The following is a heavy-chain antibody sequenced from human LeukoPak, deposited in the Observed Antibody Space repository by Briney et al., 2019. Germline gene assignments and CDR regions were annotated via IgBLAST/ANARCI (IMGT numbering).Heavy chain of an antibody. J-gene: IGHJ6*02. CDR2: ISYDGSNK. D-gene: IGHD5-18*01. CDR3: AKDLSAPYGNSYSYGMDV. V-gene: IGHV3-30*18. Sequence: GGSLRLSCAASGFTFSSYGMHWVRQAPGKGLEWVAVISYDGSNKYYADSVKGRFTISRDNSKNTLYLQMNSLRAEDTAVYYCAKDLSAPYGNSYSYGMDVWGQGTTVTVSS. CDR1: GFTFSSYG.